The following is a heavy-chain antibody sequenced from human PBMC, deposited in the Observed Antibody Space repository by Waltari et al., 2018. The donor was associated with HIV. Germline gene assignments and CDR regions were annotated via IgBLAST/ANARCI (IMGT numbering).Heavy chain of an antibody. D-gene: IGHD3-3*01. V-gene: IGHV3-49*04. J-gene: IGHJ3*01. CDR1: GFTFGGYG. Sequence: QLVESGGALIQTGRSLRVSCDAAGFTFGGYGRSGVRQAPGKGLEWVGFIRSKTSGETREYAASVKGRFSISRDDSKGMVYLQMNSLRADDTALYYCVRDLAWRAFDVWGQGTMVTVSS. CDR3: VRDLAWRAFDV. CDR2: IRSKTSGETR.